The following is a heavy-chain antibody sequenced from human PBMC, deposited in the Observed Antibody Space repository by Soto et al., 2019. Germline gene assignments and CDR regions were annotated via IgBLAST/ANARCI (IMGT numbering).Heavy chain of an antibody. CDR2: ISYDGSNK. J-gene: IGHJ2*01. Sequence: QVQLVESGGGVAQPGRSLRLSCAASGFTFSSYGMHWVRQAPGKGLEWVAVISYDGSNKYYADSVKGRFTISRDNSKNTLYLQMNSLRAEDTAVYYCTKPTVKEGYFDLWGRGTLVTVSS. V-gene: IGHV3-30*18. CDR1: GFTFSSYG. CDR3: TKPTVKEGYFDL. D-gene: IGHD4-17*01.